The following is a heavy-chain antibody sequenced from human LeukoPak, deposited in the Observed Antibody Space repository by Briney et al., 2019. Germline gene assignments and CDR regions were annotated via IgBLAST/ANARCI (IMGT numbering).Heavy chain of an antibody. V-gene: IGHV3-23*01. CDR1: GFTFSNYA. CDR2: ISGSGGST. J-gene: IGHJ4*02. CDR3: AKVEGASKASVY. Sequence: GGSLRLSCAAAGFTFSNYAMTWVRQAPGKGLEWVSSISGSGGSTYYADSVKGRFTISRDNSKNTLYLQMYSLRAEDTAIYYCAKVEGASKASVYWGQGALVTVSS. D-gene: IGHD1-1*01.